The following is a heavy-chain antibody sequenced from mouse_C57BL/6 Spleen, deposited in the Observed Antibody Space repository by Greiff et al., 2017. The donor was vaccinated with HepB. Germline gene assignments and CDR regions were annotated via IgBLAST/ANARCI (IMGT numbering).Heavy chain of an antibody. CDR2: INYDGSST. J-gene: IGHJ4*01. D-gene: IGHD2-10*02. Sequence: EVKLVESEGGLVQPGSSMKLSCTASGFTFSDYYMAWVRQVPEKGLEWVANINYDGSSTYYLDSLKSRFIISRDNAKNILYLQMSSLKSEDTATYYCARDGYGNYAMDYWGQGTSVTVSS. CDR1: GFTFSDYY. CDR3: ARDGYGNYAMDY. V-gene: IGHV5-16*01.